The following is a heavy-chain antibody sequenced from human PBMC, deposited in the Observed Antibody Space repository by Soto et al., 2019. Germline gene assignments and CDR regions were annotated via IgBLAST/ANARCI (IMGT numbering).Heavy chain of an antibody. CDR2: IYWDDDK. CDR1: GFSLSTSGVG. CDR3: AHRRPPYIVATTRDAFDI. J-gene: IGHJ3*02. D-gene: IGHD5-12*01. V-gene: IGHV2-5*02. Sequence: QITLKESGPPLVKPTQTLTLTCTFSGFSLSTSGVGVGWIRQPPGKALEWLALIYWDDDKRYSPSLKSRLNITKDPSKNQVVLTMTNMDPVDTATYYCAHRRPPYIVATTRDAFDIWGQGTMVTVSS.